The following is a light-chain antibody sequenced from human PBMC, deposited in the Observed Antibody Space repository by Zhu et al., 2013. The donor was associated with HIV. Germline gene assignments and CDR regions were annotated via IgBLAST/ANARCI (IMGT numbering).Light chain of an antibody. CDR2: GVS. Sequence: QSALTQPASVSGSPGQSITISCTGTSSDVGGSNYVSWYQQHPGKAPKLMIYGVSNRPSGVSNRFSGSKSGNTASLTISGLQAEDEADYYCSSYASSLYVFGTGTKVTVL. CDR3: SSYASSLYV. J-gene: IGLJ1*01. CDR1: SSDVGGSNY. V-gene: IGLV2-14*01.